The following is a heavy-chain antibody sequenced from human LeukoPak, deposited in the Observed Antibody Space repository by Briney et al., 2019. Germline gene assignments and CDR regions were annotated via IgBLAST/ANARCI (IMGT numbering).Heavy chain of an antibody. V-gene: IGHV4-34*01. J-gene: IGHJ6*03. CDR2: INHSGST. CDR1: GGSFSGYY. D-gene: IGHD3-3*01. CDR3: ARDRRFLIYMDV. Sequence: KPSETLSLTCAVYGGSFSGYYWSWIRQPPGKGLEWIGEINHSGSTNYNPSLKSRVTISVDTSKNQFSLKLSSVTAADTPVYYCARDRRFLIYMDVGGKGTTVSVSS.